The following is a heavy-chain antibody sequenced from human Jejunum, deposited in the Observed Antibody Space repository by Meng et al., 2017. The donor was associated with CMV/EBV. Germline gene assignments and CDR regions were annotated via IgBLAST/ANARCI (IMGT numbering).Heavy chain of an antibody. V-gene: IGHV3-74*01. CDR3: ARDGTDMMPLDY. Sequence: VQLVESGGGLFQPGGSLTLSCAASGFTFRGYWMHWFRQAPGKGLVWVSRINNDGSSTSYADSVKGRFTISRDNAKNTLYLQMNSLRAEDTAVYYCARDGTDMMPLDYWGQGTLVTVSS. CDR2: INNDGSST. CDR1: GFTFRGYW. D-gene: IGHD5-18*01. J-gene: IGHJ4*02.